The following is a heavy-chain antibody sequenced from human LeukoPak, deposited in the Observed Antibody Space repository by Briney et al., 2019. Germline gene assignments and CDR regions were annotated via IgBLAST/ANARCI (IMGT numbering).Heavy chain of an antibody. CDR2: IYHSGST. V-gene: IGHV4-30-2*01. Sequence: SQTLSLTCTVSGGSISSGGYYWSWIRQPPGKGLEWIGYIYHSGSTYYNPSLKSRVTISVDRSKNQFSLKLSSVTAADTAVYYCARRPGDIAAAGTFSYWGQGTLVTVSS. D-gene: IGHD6-13*01. CDR3: ARRPGDIAAAGTFSY. CDR1: GGSISSGGYY. J-gene: IGHJ4*02.